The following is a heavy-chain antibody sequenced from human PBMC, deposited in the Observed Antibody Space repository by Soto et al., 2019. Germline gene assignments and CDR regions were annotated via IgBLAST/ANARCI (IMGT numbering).Heavy chain of an antibody. CDR1: GYTFTSYG. CDR2: ISAYNGNT. Sequence: ASVKVSCKASGYTFTSYGISWVRQAPGQGLEWMGWISAYNGNTNYAQKLQGRVTMTTDTSTSTAYMELRSLRSDDTAVYYCASSRVGATNYYYYGMDVWGQGTTVTVSS. V-gene: IGHV1-18*01. J-gene: IGHJ6*02. CDR3: ASSRVGATNYYYYGMDV. D-gene: IGHD1-26*01.